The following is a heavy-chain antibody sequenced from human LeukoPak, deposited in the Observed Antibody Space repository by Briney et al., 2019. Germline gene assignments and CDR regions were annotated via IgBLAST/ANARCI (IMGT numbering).Heavy chain of an antibody. CDR3: ARDPQSLLWFGELGVDY. CDR1: GYTFTGYY. D-gene: IGHD3-10*01. V-gene: IGHV1-2*02. Sequence: ASVKVSCKASGYTFTGYYMHWVRQAPGQGLEWMGWINPNSGGTNYAQKFQGRVTMTRDTSISTAYMELSRLRSDDTAVYYCARDPQSLLWFGELGVDYWGQGTLVTVSS. CDR2: INPNSGGT. J-gene: IGHJ4*02.